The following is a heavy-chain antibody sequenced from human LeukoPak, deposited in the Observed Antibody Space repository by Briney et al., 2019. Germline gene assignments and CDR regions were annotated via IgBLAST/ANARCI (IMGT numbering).Heavy chain of an antibody. D-gene: IGHD3-22*01. CDR3: ARFYDSSGYCSPLDY. Sequence: ASVKVSCKASGYTFTSYGISWVRQAPGQGLEWMGWISAYNDNTNYAQKLQGRVTMTTDTSTSTAYMELRSLRSDDTAVYYCARFYDSSGYCSPLDYWGQGTLVTVSS. CDR1: GYTFTSYG. V-gene: IGHV1-18*01. CDR2: ISAYNDNT. J-gene: IGHJ4*02.